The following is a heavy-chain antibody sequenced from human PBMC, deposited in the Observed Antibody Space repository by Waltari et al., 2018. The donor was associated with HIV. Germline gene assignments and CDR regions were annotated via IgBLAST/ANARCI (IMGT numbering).Heavy chain of an antibody. V-gene: IGHV4-34*01. CDR3: ARAGYCSSTSFLRKPCYCDY. D-gene: IGHD2-2*01. J-gene: IGHJ4*02. CDR2: INHSGST. CDR1: GWSFSGYY. Sequence: QVQLQQWGAGLLKPSETLSLTCAVYGWSFSGYYSSWIRQPPGKRADLIGEINHSGSTNYNPSLKSRVTISVDTSKNQFSLKLSSVTAADTAVYYCARAGYCSSTSFLRKPCYCDYWGQGTLVTVSS.